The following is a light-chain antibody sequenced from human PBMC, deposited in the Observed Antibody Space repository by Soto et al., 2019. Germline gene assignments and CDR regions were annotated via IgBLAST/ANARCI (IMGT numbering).Light chain of an antibody. CDR2: GSS. V-gene: IGKV3-15*01. J-gene: IGKJ5*01. CDR1: QSVSTN. Sequence: EIVLTPSPATLSVSPGERATLYCRASQSVSTNLAWYQQKLGQAPRVLIYGSSSRATGVPARFSGSGSGTEFTLTISSLQSEDSGIYYCLQDNDWPLSTFGQGTRLEIK. CDR3: LQDNDWPLST.